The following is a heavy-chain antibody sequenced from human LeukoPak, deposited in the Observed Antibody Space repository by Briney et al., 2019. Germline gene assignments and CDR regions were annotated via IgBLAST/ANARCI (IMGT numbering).Heavy chain of an antibody. CDR1: GFTVSSNY. Sequence: QSGGSLRLSCAASGFTVSSNYMSWVRQAPGKGLEWVSVIYSGGSTYYADSVKGRFTISRDNSKNTLYLQMNSLRAEDTAVYYCARDSTRYSSSWYNDYWGQGTLVTVSS. CDR3: ARDSTRYSSSWYNDY. D-gene: IGHD6-13*01. V-gene: IGHV3-66*01. CDR2: IYSGGST. J-gene: IGHJ4*02.